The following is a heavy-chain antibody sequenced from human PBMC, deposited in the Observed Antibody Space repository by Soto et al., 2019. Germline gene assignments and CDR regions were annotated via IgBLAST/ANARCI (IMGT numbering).Heavy chain of an antibody. D-gene: IGHD6-19*01. J-gene: IGHJ6*02. Sequence: QVQLVESGGGVVQPGRSLRLSCAASGITFSSFGVHWVRQAPGKGLEWVAVISHDGSNKYYADSVKGQFTISSDNSKNTLYLQMNSLRAEDTAVYYCAKDRGSSEYYYYGMDVWGQGTTVTVSS. CDR1: GITFSSFG. CDR2: ISHDGSNK. V-gene: IGHV3-30*18. CDR3: AKDRGSSEYYYYGMDV.